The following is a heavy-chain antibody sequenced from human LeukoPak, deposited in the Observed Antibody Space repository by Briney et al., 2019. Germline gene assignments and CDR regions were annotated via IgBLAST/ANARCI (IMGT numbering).Heavy chain of an antibody. D-gene: IGHD4-11*01. J-gene: IGHJ4*02. Sequence: GGSLRLSCAASGFTFSSYAMHWVRQAPGKGLEWVAVISYHGSNKYYADSVKGRFTISRDNSKNTLYLQMNSLRAEDTAVYYCARAHPGDYSDFQFDYWGQGTLVTVSS. CDR2: ISYHGSNK. CDR3: ARAHPGDYSDFQFDY. V-gene: IGHV3-30*04. CDR1: GFTFSSYA.